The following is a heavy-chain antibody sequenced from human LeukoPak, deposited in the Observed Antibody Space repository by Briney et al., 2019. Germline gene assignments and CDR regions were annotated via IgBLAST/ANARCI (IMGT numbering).Heavy chain of an antibody. CDR2: IYYGGSN. CDR1: GGSISSSSYY. V-gene: IGHV4-39*07. Sequence: SETLSLTCTVSGGSISSSSYYWGWIRQPPGKGLEWIGSIYYGGSNYYNPSLKSRVTISVDTSKNQFSLKLSSVTAADTAVYYCASTDYGEPRSGMDVWGKGTTVTVSS. CDR3: ASTDYGEPRSGMDV. J-gene: IGHJ6*04. D-gene: IGHD4-17*01.